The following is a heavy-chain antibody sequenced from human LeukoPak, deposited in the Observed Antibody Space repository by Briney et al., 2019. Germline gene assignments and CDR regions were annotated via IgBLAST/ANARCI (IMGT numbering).Heavy chain of an antibody. CDR3: ASRPAYYYGSGSYH. D-gene: IGHD3-10*01. Sequence: GGSLRLSCAASGFPVSSNYMSWVRQAPGKGLEWVSVIYSGGSTYYADSVKGRFTISRDNSKNRLYLQMNSLRAEDTAVYYCASRPAYYYGSGSYHWGQGTLVTVSS. CDR1: GFPVSSNY. J-gene: IGHJ4*02. V-gene: IGHV3-66*01. CDR2: IYSGGST.